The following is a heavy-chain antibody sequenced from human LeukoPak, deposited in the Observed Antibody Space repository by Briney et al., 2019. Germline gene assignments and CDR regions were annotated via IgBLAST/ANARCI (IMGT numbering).Heavy chain of an antibody. J-gene: IGHJ4*02. D-gene: IGHD3-22*01. V-gene: IGHV4-34*01. CDR3: ARGLKHHYESSGYYLYNFDC. CDR1: GGSSRGYY. Sequence: PSETLSLTCAVYGGSSRGYYWNWLWIRQSPGKGLEWIGEINHGGSTNYNPSLKSRVSTSVDTSKNQFSLKLSSVTAADTAVYYCARGLKHHYESSGYYLYNFDCWGQGSLVTVSS. CDR2: INHGGST.